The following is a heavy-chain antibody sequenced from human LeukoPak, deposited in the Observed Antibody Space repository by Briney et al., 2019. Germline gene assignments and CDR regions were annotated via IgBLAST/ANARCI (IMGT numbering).Heavy chain of an antibody. D-gene: IGHD3-22*01. CDR1: GGSFSGYY. CDR3: ASFPPEKYYYDSSGYFDY. V-gene: IGHV4-34*09. J-gene: IGHJ4*02. CDR2: INHSGST. Sequence: SETLSLTCAVYGGSFSGYYWSWIRQPSGKGLEWIGEINHSGSTNYNPSLKSRVTISVDTSKNQFSLKLSSVTAADTAVYYCASFPPEKYYYDSSGYFDYWGQGTLVTVSS.